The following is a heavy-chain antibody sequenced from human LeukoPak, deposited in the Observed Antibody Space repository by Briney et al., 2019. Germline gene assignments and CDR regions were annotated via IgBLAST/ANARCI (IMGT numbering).Heavy chain of an antibody. J-gene: IGHJ4*02. CDR2: ISGDGGT. CDR3: ARYCGAASCYSGFDY. Sequence: GGSLRLSCAASGFTFGSYVMSWVRQAPGKGPEWVSAISGDGGTYYADSVKGRFTISRDNYKNTLYLQMNSLGGEDTALYYCARYCGAASCYSGFDYWGQGTLVTVAS. D-gene: IGHD2-15*01. V-gene: IGHV3-23*01. CDR1: GFTFGSYV.